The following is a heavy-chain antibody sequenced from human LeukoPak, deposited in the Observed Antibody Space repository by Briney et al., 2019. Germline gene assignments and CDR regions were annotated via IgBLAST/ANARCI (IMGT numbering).Heavy chain of an antibody. CDR2: IYYSGST. Sequence: SETLSLTCTVSGGSISSSSYYWGWIRQPPGKGLEWIGSIYYSGSTYYNPSLKSRVTISVDTSKNQFSLKLSSVTAADTAVYYCAREIVAVAGTYYYYYMDVWGKGTTVTVSS. V-gene: IGHV4-39*01. CDR3: AREIVAVAGTYYYYYMDV. D-gene: IGHD6-19*01. CDR1: GGSISSSSYY. J-gene: IGHJ6*03.